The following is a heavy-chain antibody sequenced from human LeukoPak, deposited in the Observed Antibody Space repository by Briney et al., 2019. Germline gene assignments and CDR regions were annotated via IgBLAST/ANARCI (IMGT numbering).Heavy chain of an antibody. CDR1: KFSFSSYW. J-gene: IGHJ3*02. D-gene: IGHD3-22*01. Sequence: GGSLRLSCAASKFSFSSYWMHWVRQAPGKGLEWVSSVSSSSSYIYYADSVKGRFTISRDNAKNSLYLQMNSLRAEDTAVYYCARGDDSSGYYQWYAFDIWGQGTMVTVSS. CDR3: ARGDDSSGYYQWYAFDI. CDR2: VSSSSSYI. V-gene: IGHV3-21*01.